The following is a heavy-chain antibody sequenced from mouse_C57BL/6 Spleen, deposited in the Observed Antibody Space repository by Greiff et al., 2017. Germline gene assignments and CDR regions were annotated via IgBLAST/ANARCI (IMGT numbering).Heavy chain of an antibody. J-gene: IGHJ3*01. Sequence: VKLQQSGPELVKPGASVKISCKASGYAFSSSWMNWVKQRPGKGLEWIGRIYPGDGDTNYNGKLKGKATLTADKSSSTAYMQLSSLTSEQAAVYFCARGDYYGSSFAYWGQGTLVTVSA. V-gene: IGHV1-82*01. D-gene: IGHD1-1*01. CDR2: IYPGDGDT. CDR1: GYAFSSSW. CDR3: ARGDYYGSSFAY.